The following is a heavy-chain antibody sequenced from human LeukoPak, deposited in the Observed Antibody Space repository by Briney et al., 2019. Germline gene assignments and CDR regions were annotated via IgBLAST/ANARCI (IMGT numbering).Heavy chain of an antibody. CDR2: ISGSGGST. V-gene: IGHV3-23*01. CDR3: AKARGYYDSSGNFDY. D-gene: IGHD3-22*01. Sequence: GGSLRLSCAASGFTFSSYAMSWVRQAPGKGLEWVSAISGSGGSTYYADSVKGRFTISRDNSKNTLYLQMNSLRAEDTAVYYCAKARGYYDSSGNFDYWGQGTLVTVSS. J-gene: IGHJ4*02. CDR1: GFTFSSYA.